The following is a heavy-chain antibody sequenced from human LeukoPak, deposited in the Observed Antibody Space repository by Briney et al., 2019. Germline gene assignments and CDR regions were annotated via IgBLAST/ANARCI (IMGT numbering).Heavy chain of an antibody. D-gene: IGHD2-2*01. J-gene: IGHJ4*02. CDR1: GDSIDSYY. CDR3: ARVYQSAEYYFDY. Sequence: SETLSLTCTVSGDSIDSYYWSWIRQPPGKGREWIGYIYYTGSTEYHPSLKSRVTISLDTSKNQFSLKLTSVTAADTAVYYCARVYQSAEYYFDYWGQGNLVSVSS. CDR2: IYYTGST. V-gene: IGHV4-59*01.